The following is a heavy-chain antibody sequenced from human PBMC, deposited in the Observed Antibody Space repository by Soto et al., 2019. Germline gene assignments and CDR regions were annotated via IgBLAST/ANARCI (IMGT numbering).Heavy chain of an antibody. J-gene: IGHJ4*02. CDR2: ISGSGGST. CDR1: GFTFSSYA. CDR3: AKDYPLRYYYDSSGLFDY. D-gene: IGHD3-22*01. Sequence: VQLLESGGGLVQPGGSLRLSCAASGFTFSSYAMSWVRQAPGKGLEWVSAISGSGGSTYYADSVKGRFTISSDNSKNTLYLQMNSLRAEDTAVYYCAKDYPLRYYYDSSGLFDYWGQGTLVTVSS. V-gene: IGHV3-23*01.